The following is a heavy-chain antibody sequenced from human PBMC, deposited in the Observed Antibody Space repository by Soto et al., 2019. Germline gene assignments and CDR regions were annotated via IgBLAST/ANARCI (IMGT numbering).Heavy chain of an antibody. J-gene: IGHJ6*02. CDR1: GGSISSGGYY. Sequence: QVQLQESGPGLVKPSQTLSLTCTVSGGSISSGGYYWSWIRQHPGKGLEWIGYIYYSGSTYYNPSLEGRVPRSVDPAKNPFSLKLSSVTAADTAVYYCARGALLDHYCYGMDVWGQGTTVTVSS. CDR2: IYYSGST. CDR3: ARGALLDHYCYGMDV. V-gene: IGHV4-31*03.